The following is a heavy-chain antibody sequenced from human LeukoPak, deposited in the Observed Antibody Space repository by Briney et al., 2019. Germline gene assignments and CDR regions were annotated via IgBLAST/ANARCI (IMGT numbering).Heavy chain of an antibody. CDR2: LYYSGST. J-gene: IGHJ4*02. CDR3: ARLSYSSGWYYFDY. CDR1: GGSISSYY. Sequence: SETLSLTCTVSGGSISSYYWSWIPQPPGKGLELIGYLYYSGSTNYNPSLKSRVTKSVDTSKNQFSLKLRSVTAADTAVYYCARLSYSSGWYYFDYWGQGTLVTVSS. D-gene: IGHD6-19*01. V-gene: IGHV4-59*08.